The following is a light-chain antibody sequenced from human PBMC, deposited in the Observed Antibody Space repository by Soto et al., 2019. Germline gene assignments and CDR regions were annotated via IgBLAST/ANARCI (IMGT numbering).Light chain of an antibody. CDR2: DAS. CDR1: QSVSSY. CDR3: QQYGSSGT. Sequence: FVLTQSPATLSLSPWERATLSCRASQSVSSYLAWYQQKPGQAPRLLIYDASNRATGIPDRFSGSGSGTDFTLTISRLEPEDFAVYYCQQYGSSGTFGQGTKVDIK. J-gene: IGKJ1*01. V-gene: IGKV3-20*01.